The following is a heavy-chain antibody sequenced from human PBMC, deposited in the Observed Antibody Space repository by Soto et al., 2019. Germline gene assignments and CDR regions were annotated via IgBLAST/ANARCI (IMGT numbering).Heavy chain of an antibody. CDR2: ISYDGSNK. CDR3: ARGVGAAAGTVWFDP. Sequence: QVQLVESGGGVVQPGRSLRLSCAASGFTFSSYAMHWVRQAPGKGLEWVAVISYDGSNKYYADSVKGRFTISRDNSKNTLYLQMNSLRAEDTAVYYCARGVGAAAGTVWFDPWGQGTLVTVSS. J-gene: IGHJ5*02. D-gene: IGHD6-13*01. CDR1: GFTFSSYA. V-gene: IGHV3-30-3*01.